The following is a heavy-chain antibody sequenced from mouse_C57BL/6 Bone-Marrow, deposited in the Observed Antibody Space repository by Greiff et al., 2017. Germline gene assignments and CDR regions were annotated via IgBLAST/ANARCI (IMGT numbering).Heavy chain of an antibody. CDR2: IFPGSGST. D-gene: IGHD3-3*01. V-gene: IGHV1-75*01. CDR3: AREGDGAWFAY. CDR1: GYTFTDYY. J-gene: IGHJ3*01. Sequence: VHLVESGPELVKPGASVKISCKASGYTFTDYYINWVKQRPGQGLEWIGWIFPGSGSTYYNEKFKGKATLTVDKSSSTAYMLLSSLTSEDSAVYFCAREGDGAWFAYWGQGTLVTVSA.